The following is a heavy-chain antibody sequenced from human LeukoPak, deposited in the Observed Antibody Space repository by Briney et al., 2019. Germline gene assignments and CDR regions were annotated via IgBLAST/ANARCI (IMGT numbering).Heavy chain of an antibody. CDR2: MNPNSGNT. J-gene: IGHJ4*02. CDR1: GYTFTSYD. V-gene: IGHV1-8*01. CDR3: AREYYDFWSGYYKVDYFDY. Sequence: GASVKVSCKASGYTFTSYDINWVRQATGQGLEWMGWMNPNSGNTGYAQKFQGRVTMTRNTSISTAYMELSSLRSEDTAVYYCAREYYDFWSGYYKVDYFDYWGQGTLVTVSS. D-gene: IGHD3-3*01.